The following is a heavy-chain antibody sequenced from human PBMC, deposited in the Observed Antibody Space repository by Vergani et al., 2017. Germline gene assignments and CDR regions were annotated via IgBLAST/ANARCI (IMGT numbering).Heavy chain of an antibody. Sequence: EVQPVESGGGLVQPGGSLRLSCAASGFTFSSYAMSWVRQAPGKGLEWVSAISGSGGSTYYADSVKGRFTISRDNAKNSLYLQMNSLRAEDTAVYYCARGEMATVTPFDYWGQGTLVTVSS. CDR3: ARGEMATVTPFDY. J-gene: IGHJ4*02. D-gene: IGHD5-24*01. CDR1: GFTFSSYA. CDR2: ISGSGGST. V-gene: IGHV3-23*04.